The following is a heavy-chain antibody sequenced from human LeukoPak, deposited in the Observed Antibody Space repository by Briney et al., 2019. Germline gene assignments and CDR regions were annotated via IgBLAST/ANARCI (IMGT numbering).Heavy chain of an antibody. CDR2: IKEDGNKK. J-gene: IGHJ4*02. CDR1: GFNFSRYW. V-gene: IGHV3-7*05. CDR3: ARGEAFCDY. Sequence: TGGSLRLSCAASGFNFSRYWMTWVRQAPGKGLEWVANIKEDGNKKYYVDSVKGRFTISRDNAKNSLYLEMNSLRPEDTAVYFCARGEAFCDYWGQGARVTVSS.